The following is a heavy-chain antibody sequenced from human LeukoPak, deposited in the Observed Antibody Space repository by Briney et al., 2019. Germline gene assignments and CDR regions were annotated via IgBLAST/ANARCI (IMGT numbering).Heavy chain of an antibody. V-gene: IGHV5-10-1*01. CDR3: AIHFIIAAAGTSDY. J-gene: IGHJ4*02. CDR1: GYSFTSYW. D-gene: IGHD6-13*01. CDR2: IDPSDSYT. Sequence: GESLRISCKGSGYSFTSYWISWVRQMPGKGLEWVGRIDPSDSYTDYSPSFQGHVTISADKSISTAYLQWSSLKASDTAMYYCAIHFIIAAAGTSDYWGQGTLVTVSS.